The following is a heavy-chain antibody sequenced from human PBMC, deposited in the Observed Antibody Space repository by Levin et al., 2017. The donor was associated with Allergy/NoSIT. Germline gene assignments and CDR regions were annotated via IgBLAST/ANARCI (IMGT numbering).Heavy chain of an antibody. CDR1: GGSFRGYY. CDR3: ARGWGGYYPYYFDY. D-gene: IGHD3-3*01. J-gene: IGHJ4*02. V-gene: IGHV4-34*01. CDR2: INHSGST. Sequence: LSQTLSLTCAVYGGSFRGYYWSWIRQPPGKGLEWIGEINHSGSTNYNPSLKSRVTISVDTSKNQFSLKLSSVTAADTAVYYCARGWGGYYPYYFDYWGQGTLVTVSS.